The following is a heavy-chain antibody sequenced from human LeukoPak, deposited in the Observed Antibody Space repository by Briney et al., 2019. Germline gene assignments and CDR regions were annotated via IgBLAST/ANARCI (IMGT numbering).Heavy chain of an antibody. CDR3: ARGVPGYSSGWYVGYYYGMDV. Sequence: GGSLRLSCAASGFTVSSNYMSWVRQAPGKGLEWVSVIYSGGSTYYADSVKGRFTISRDNSKNTLYLQMSSLRAEDTAVYYCARGVPGYSSGWYVGYYYGMDVWGQGTTVTVSS. CDR2: IYSGGST. D-gene: IGHD6-19*01. CDR1: GFTVSSNY. J-gene: IGHJ6*02. V-gene: IGHV3-53*01.